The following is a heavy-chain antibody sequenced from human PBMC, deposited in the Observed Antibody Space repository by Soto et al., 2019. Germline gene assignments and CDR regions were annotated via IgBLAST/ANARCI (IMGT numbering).Heavy chain of an antibody. CDR3: ASNHLGATSSGMDV. CDR1: GYTFTSYG. D-gene: IGHD1-26*01. J-gene: IGHJ6*02. Sequence: QVQLVHSGAEEKKPGASVKVSCKASGYTFTSYGLHWVRQAPGQRLEWMGWINAGNGNTKYSQKFQGRVTITRDTSASTVYLGLSSLRSEDTAVYYCASNHLGATSSGMDVWGQGTTVTVSS. V-gene: IGHV1-3*05. CDR2: INAGNGNT.